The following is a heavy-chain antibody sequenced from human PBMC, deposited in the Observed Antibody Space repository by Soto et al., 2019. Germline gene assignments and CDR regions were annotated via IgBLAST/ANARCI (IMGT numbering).Heavy chain of an antibody. J-gene: IGHJ4*02. CDR1: GLTLSDYI. V-gene: IGHV3-72*01. Sequence: GGCLRLCGLVAGLTLSDYIVGWVRQAPGKGLEWVGRSRSKASSYTTEYAASVKGRFTVSRDDSRNSLYLQMNSLRTEDTAVYYCVGTRPSPCFDSWGQGT. CDR3: VGTRPSPCFDS. D-gene: IGHD6-6*01. CDR2: SRSKASSYTT.